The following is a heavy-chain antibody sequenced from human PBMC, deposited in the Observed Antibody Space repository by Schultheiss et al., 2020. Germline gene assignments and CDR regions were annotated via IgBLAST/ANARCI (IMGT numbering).Heavy chain of an antibody. V-gene: IGHV4-4*07. D-gene: IGHD6-19*01. J-gene: IGHJ5*02. CDR2: IYTSGST. CDR3: ARGRYSSGWAMYSWFDP. CDR1: GDSISNYY. Sequence: SETLSLTCTVSGDSISNYYWSWIRQPAGKGLEWIGRIYTSGSTNYNPSLKSRVTMSVDRSKNEVSLKLTFVTAADTAVYYCARGRYSSGWAMYSWFDPWGKGTPVTVSS.